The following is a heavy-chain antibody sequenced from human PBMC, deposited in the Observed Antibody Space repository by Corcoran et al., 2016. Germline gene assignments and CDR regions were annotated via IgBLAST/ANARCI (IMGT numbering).Heavy chain of an antibody. CDR1: GFTFSSYG. CDR3: AKDGGRGTSYYYYYGMDV. CDR2: ISYDGSNK. J-gene: IGHJ6*02. D-gene: IGHD1-1*01. Sequence: QVQLVESGGGVVQPGRSLRLSCAASGFTFSSYGMHWVRQAPGKGLEWVAVISYDGSNKYYADSVKGRFTISRDNSKNTLYLQMNSLRAEDTAVYYCAKDGGRGTSYYYYYGMDVWGQVTTVTVSS. V-gene: IGHV3-30*18.